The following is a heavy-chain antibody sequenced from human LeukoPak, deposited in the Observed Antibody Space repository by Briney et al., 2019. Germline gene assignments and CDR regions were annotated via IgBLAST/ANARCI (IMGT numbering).Heavy chain of an antibody. CDR2: MNPKSGNT. D-gene: IGHD1-14*01. CDR3: ARVGPWVNPDYYYYYMDV. J-gene: IGHJ6*03. Sequence: ASVKVSCKASGYTFTSHDINWVRQATGKGLEWMGWMNPKSGNTGYGQKFQGRVTLTRDTSITTAYMELNSLRAEDTAVYYCARVGPWVNPDYYYYYMDVWGKGTTVTVSS. V-gene: IGHV1-8*01. CDR1: GYTFTSHD.